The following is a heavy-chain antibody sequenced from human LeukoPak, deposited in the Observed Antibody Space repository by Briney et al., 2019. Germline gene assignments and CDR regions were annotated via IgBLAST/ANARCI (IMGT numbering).Heavy chain of an antibody. CDR2: IYYSGST. D-gene: IGHD3-22*01. V-gene: IGHV4-39*02. Sequence: SETLSLTCTVSGGSISSYYWGWIRQPPGKGLEWIGSIYYSGSTYYNPSLKSRVTISVDTSKNQFSLKLSSVTAADTAVYYCAGEDYYDSSGYYYGGSGIWDWGQGTLVTVSS. CDR3: AGEDYYDSSGYYYGGSGIWD. J-gene: IGHJ4*02. CDR1: GGSISSYY.